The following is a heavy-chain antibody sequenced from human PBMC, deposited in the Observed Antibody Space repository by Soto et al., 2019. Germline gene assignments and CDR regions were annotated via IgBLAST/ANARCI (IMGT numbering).Heavy chain of an antibody. V-gene: IGHV3-66*01. D-gene: IGHD1-7*01. Sequence: EVQLVESGGGLVQPGGSLRLSCAASGFTVSSNYMSWVRQAPGKGLECVSVLYSGGSTYYADSVTCRFTISRDSSKNTLYLHMNSPSAEDTAVYYCAREPRNRIAGSTTSEDYWGQGTLVTVSS. CDR2: LYSGGST. CDR3: AREPRNRIAGSTTSEDY. J-gene: IGHJ4*02. CDR1: GFTVSSNY.